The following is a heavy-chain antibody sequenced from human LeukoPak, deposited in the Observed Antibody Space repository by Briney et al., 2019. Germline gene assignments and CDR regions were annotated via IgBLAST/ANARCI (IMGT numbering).Heavy chain of an antibody. CDR2: IKEDGSEK. D-gene: IGHD2-15*01. V-gene: IGHV3-7*01. CDR3: ARDLGVCSGGTCYSVYDY. J-gene: IGHJ4*02. Sequence: GGSLRLSCAASGFIVSRYWMSWVCQAPGKGLECVADIKEDGSEKHCVDSVKGRFTISRDNAENSLYLQMNSLRAEDTAIYYCARDLGVCSGGTCYSVYDYWGQGTLVTVSS. CDR1: GFIVSRYW.